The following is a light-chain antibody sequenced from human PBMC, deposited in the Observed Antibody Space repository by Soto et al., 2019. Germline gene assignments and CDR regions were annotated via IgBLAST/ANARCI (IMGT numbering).Light chain of an antibody. J-gene: IGKJ1*01. CDR2: KAS. CDR3: QQYNSYSRT. CDR1: QSISSW. Sequence: DIQITHSPSTLSASVGDRVTITCRSSQSISSWLAWYQQKPGKAPKLLIYKASSLESGVPSRFSGSGSGTEFTLTISSLQPDDFATYYCQQYNSYSRTFGQGPKVDIK. V-gene: IGKV1-5*03.